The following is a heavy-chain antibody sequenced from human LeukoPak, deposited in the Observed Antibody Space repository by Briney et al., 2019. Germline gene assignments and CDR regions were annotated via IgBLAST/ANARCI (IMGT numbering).Heavy chain of an antibody. Sequence: SETLSLTYTVSGGSISSYYWSWIRQPAGKGLEWIGRIYTSGSTNYNPSLKSRVTMSVDTSKNQFSLKLSSVTAADTAVYYCARDRGYCSSTSCDYYYMDVWGKGTTVTVSS. CDR1: GGSISSYY. J-gene: IGHJ6*03. CDR3: ARDRGYCSSTSCDYYYMDV. D-gene: IGHD2-2*01. V-gene: IGHV4-4*07. CDR2: IYTSGST.